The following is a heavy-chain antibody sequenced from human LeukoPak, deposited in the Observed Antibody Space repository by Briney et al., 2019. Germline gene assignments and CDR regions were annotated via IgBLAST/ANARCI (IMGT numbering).Heavy chain of an antibody. CDR2: INDDETST. Sequence: GGSLRLSCAASGFSFSSSWMHWVRQVPGKGLAWVSRINDDETSTSYADSVKGRFTISRDNAKNTLYLQMNSLRAEDTAVYYCATTGSGSYYDYWGQGTLVTVSS. D-gene: IGHD1-26*01. V-gene: IGHV3-74*01. CDR3: ATTGSGSYYDY. J-gene: IGHJ4*02. CDR1: GFSFSSSW.